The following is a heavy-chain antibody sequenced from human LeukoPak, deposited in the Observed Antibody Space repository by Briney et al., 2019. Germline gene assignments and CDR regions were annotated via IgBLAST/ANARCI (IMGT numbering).Heavy chain of an antibody. J-gene: IGHJ4*02. D-gene: IGHD2-8*01. V-gene: IGHV3-66*01. Sequence: GGSLRLSCAASGFTVSDNYMSWVRQAPGKGLEWVSVIYSGGSTYYADSVKGRFTISRDNSKNTLYLQMNSLRAEDTAVYYCAKDLLVDLPDLWGQGTLVTVSS. CDR1: GFTVSDNY. CDR2: IYSGGST. CDR3: AKDLLVDLPDL.